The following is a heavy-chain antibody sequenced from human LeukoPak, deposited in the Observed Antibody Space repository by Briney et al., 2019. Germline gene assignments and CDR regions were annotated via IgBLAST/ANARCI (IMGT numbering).Heavy chain of an antibody. J-gene: IGHJ4*02. Sequence: KPSETLSLTFTVSGGSISSSSYYWGWIRQPPGKGLEWIGSIYYSGSTYYNPSLKSRVTISVDTPKNQFSLKLSSVTAADTAVYYCARVDDSKRLSIDYWGQGTLVTVSS. CDR2: IYYSGST. CDR1: GGSISSSSYY. D-gene: IGHD3-22*01. CDR3: ARVDDSKRLSIDY. V-gene: IGHV4-39*07.